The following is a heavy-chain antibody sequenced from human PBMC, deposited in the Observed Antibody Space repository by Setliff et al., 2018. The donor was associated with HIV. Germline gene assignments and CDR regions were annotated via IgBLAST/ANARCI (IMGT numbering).Heavy chain of an antibody. D-gene: IGHD2-15*01. CDR1: GFTFDYYA. J-gene: IGHJ4*02. CDR3: ARRYAHYCGCGICVPRFYYFDY. V-gene: IGHV3-23*01. CDR2: VSGNGYTT. Sequence: GGSLRLSCAGSGFTFDYYAMAWVRQAPGKGLEWVSSVSGNGYTTFYANSVRGRFTVSRDNSKNTLFLQMTSLRAEDTALYFCARRYAHYCGCGICVPRFYYFDYWGQGTLVTVSS.